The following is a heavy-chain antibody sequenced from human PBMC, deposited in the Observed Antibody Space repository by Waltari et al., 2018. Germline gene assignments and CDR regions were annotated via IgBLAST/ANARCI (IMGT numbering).Heavy chain of an antibody. CDR1: GGSISSYY. Sequence: QVQLQESGPGLVKPSETLSLTCTVSGGSISSYYWSWIRQPDGKGLEWIGRINTSGSTNYNPSLKSRVTMSVDTSKNQFSLKLSSVTAADTAVYYCARELAAAANYYYYYYMDVWGKGTTVTVSS. CDR2: INTSGST. V-gene: IGHV4-4*07. CDR3: ARELAAAANYYYYYYMDV. D-gene: IGHD6-13*01. J-gene: IGHJ6*03.